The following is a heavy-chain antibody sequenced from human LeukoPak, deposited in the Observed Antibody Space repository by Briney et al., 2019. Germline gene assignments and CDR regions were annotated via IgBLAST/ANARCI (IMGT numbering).Heavy chain of an antibody. CDR1: GYSFTNYW. J-gene: IGHJ4*02. D-gene: IGHD2-2*03. CDR3: ARSGGYCSSTSRYAFDY. CDR2: IYPGDSDT. Sequence: GESLKISCKGSGYSFTNYWIGWVRQMPGKGLEWMGIIYPGDSDTRYSPSFQGQVTISADKSISTAYLQWSSLKASDTAIYYCARSGGYCSSTSRYAFDYWGQGTLVTVSS. V-gene: IGHV5-51*01.